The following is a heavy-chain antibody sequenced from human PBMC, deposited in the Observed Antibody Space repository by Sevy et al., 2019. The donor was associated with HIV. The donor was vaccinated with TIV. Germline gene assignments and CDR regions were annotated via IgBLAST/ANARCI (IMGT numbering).Heavy chain of an antibody. J-gene: IGHJ6*03. CDR3: AKDKTRSEYLDV. CDR2: IYSDGTT. CDR1: GFIVSSNY. V-gene: IGHV3-53*01. Sequence: GWSLRLSCVASGFIVSSNYMSWVRQAPGKGLEWVSVIYSDGTTYYADSVKGRFIISRDNSKNTLFLQMSSLRAEDTAVYYCAKDKTRSEYLDVWGKGTTVTVSS.